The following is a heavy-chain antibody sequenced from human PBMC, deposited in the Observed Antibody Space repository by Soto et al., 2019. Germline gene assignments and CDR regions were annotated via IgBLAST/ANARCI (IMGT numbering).Heavy chain of an antibody. Sequence: EVQLLESGGGLVQPGGSLRLSCAASGFTFSSYAMRWVRQAPVKGLGWVSAISGSGGSTYYADSVKGRFTISRDNYKNTLYLQMNSLRAEDTAVYYCARRGSGSYYDYWGQGNRVTVSS. CDR3: ARRGSGSYYDY. D-gene: IGHD1-26*01. CDR2: ISGSGGST. CDR1: GFTFSSYA. J-gene: IGHJ4*02. V-gene: IGHV3-23*01.